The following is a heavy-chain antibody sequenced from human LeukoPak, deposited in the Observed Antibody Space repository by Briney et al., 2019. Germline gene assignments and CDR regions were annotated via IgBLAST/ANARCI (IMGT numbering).Heavy chain of an antibody. Sequence: ASVKVSCKASGYTFSNYDVNWVRQATGHGLEWMGWMNPNSGNTAYAQKFQGRVTITWNTSISTAYMELSSLRSEDTAVYYCARGGPQTYYYDSTGYKFDYWGQGTLVTVSS. CDR1: GYTFSNYD. D-gene: IGHD3-22*01. CDR3: ARGGPQTYYYDSTGYKFDY. V-gene: IGHV1-8*03. CDR2: MNPNSGNT. J-gene: IGHJ4*02.